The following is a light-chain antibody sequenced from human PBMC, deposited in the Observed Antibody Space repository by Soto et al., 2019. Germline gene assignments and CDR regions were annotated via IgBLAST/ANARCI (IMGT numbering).Light chain of an antibody. J-gene: IGKJ2*01. V-gene: IGKV1-39*01. CDR1: QPISNY. CDR3: QQSYTFPFT. Sequence: DIQMTQSPSSLSASVGDRVTITCRASQPISNYLNWYQQKPWKAPKFLISAASTLQSGVPSRFSGYGSGTDFTLAISSLHPDDFATYYCQQSYTFPFTFGQGTKLDIK. CDR2: AAS.